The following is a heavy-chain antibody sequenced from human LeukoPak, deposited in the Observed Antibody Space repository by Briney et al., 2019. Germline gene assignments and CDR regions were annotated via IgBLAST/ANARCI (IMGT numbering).Heavy chain of an antibody. CDR3: ARDRWELMPVSDY. J-gene: IGHJ4*02. V-gene: IGHV3-21*01. D-gene: IGHD1-26*01. CDR1: GFTFSSYS. Sequence: GGSLRLSCAASGFTFSSYSMTWVRQAPGKGLAWVSSISSSSTYIYYTDSVKGRFTISRDNANNSLYLQMSSLRVEDTAVYYCARDRWELMPVSDYWGQGALVTVSS. CDR2: ISSSSTYI.